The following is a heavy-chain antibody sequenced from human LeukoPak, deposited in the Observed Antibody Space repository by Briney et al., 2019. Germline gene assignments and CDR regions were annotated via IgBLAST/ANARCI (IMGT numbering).Heavy chain of an antibody. Sequence: TLPLTCTVSGGSISSDAYFWSWIRQHPGKGLEWIGYIYYSGSTYYNPSLKSRVTISVDTSKNQFSLKLSSVTAADTAVYYCARTSIATRHFDCWGHGIPVSVSS. J-gene: IGHJ4*03. CDR3: ARTSIATRHFDC. D-gene: IGHD6-6*01. CDR2: IYYSGST. CDR1: GGSISSDAYF. V-gene: IGHV4-31*03.